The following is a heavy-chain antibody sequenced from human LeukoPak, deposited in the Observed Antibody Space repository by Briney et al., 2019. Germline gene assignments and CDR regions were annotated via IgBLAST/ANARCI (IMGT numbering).Heavy chain of an antibody. D-gene: IGHD6-19*01. Sequence: GGSLRLSCAASGFTVSSNYMSWVRQAPGKGLEWVSVIYSGGSTYYADSVKGRFTIPRDNSKNTLYLQMNSLRAEDTAVYYCARDRDGWIDYWGQGTLVTVSS. CDR2: IYSGGST. J-gene: IGHJ4*02. CDR1: GFTVSSNY. V-gene: IGHV3-53*01. CDR3: ARDRDGWIDY.